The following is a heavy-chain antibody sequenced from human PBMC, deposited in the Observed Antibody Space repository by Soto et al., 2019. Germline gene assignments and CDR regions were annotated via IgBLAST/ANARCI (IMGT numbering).Heavy chain of an antibody. J-gene: IGHJ6*04. CDR3: AWGDIVLGEPYGMDV. CDR2: INAGNGNT. CDR1: GYTFTSYA. D-gene: IGHD2-2*01. Sequence: ASVKVSCKASGYTFTSYAMHWVRQAPGQRLEWMGWINAGNGNTKYSQKFQGRVTITRDTSTSTAYMELSSLRSEDTAVYYCAWGDIVLGEPYGMDVWGKGTTVTVSS. V-gene: IGHV1-3*01.